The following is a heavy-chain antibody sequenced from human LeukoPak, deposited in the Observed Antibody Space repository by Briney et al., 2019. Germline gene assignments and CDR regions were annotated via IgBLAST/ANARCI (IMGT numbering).Heavy chain of an antibody. V-gene: IGHV3-30*04. J-gene: IGHJ6*02. Sequence: PGGSLRLSCAASGFTFSSYAMHWVRQAPGKGLEWVAVISYDGSNKYYADSVKGRFTISRDNSKNTLYLQMNSLRAEDTAVYYCARERERLLWFGEAHQYYGMDVWGQGTTVTVSS. CDR2: ISYDGSNK. D-gene: IGHD3-10*01. CDR3: ARERERLLWFGEAHQYYGMDV. CDR1: GFTFSSYA.